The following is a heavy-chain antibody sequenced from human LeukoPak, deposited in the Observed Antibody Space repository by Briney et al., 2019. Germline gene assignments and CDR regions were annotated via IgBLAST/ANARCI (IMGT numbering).Heavy chain of an antibody. CDR3: AKDRMVTTGLGALDI. Sequence: GGSLRLSCAASGFSFNNYAMSWVRQAPGKGLEWVSAISGGGDATKYADSVKGRFTISRDNSKNTLYLQMNSLRGEDTAVYYCAKDRMVTTGLGALDIWGPGTMVTVSS. V-gene: IGHV3-23*01. D-gene: IGHD4-17*01. J-gene: IGHJ3*02. CDR1: GFSFNNYA. CDR2: ISGGGDAT.